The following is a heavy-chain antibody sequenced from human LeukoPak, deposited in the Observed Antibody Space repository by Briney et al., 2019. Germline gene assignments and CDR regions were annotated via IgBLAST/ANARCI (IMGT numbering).Heavy chain of an antibody. Sequence: SGTLSLTCAVSGGSISSSNWWSWVRQPPGKGLEWIAEIHHSGSANYNPSLKSRVTISGDKSKNQFSLKLSSVTAADTAVYYCARDYCSSTSCLHVDIWGQGTMVIVSS. V-gene: IGHV4-4*02. CDR3: ARDYCSSTSCLHVDI. D-gene: IGHD2-2*01. CDR1: GGSISSSNW. CDR2: IHHSGSA. J-gene: IGHJ3*02.